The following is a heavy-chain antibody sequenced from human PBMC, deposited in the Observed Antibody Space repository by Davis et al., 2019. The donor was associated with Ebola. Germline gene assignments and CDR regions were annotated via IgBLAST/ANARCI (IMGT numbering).Heavy chain of an antibody. Sequence: GSLRLSCTVSGGSVSNYYWSWIRQPPGKGLEWIGYIYYSGSTNYNPSLKSRVTISVDTSKNQFSLQLNSVTPEDTAVYYCARKRVVPAAKVSYYYYYGMDVWGQGTTVTVSS. CDR2: IYYSGST. CDR3: ARKRVVPAAKVSYYYYYGMDV. J-gene: IGHJ6*02. CDR1: GGSVSNYY. D-gene: IGHD2-2*01. V-gene: IGHV4-59*02.